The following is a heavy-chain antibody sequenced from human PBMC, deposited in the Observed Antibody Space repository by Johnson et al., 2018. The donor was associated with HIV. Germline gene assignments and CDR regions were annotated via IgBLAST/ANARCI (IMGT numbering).Heavy chain of an antibody. V-gene: IGHV3-66*01. CDR2: FFSGGTT. D-gene: IGHD5-24*01. CDR3: ARACRDGYTCDAFDI. Sequence: VQLVESGGGLVQPGGSLRLACAASGLTVSSNYVSWVRQAPGKGLEWVSVFFSGGTTYYADSVNGRFTISRDNSKNTLFLQMNSLRADDTALYYCARACRDGYTCDAFDIWGQGTMVTVSS. J-gene: IGHJ3*02. CDR1: GLTVSSNY.